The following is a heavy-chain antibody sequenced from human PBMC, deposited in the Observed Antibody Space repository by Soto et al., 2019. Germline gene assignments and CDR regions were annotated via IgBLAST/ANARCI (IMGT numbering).Heavy chain of an antibody. V-gene: IGHV3-49*03. Sequence: GGSLRLSCAASGFTFSDYAMSWFRQAPGKGLEWVGFIRSKAYGGTTEYAASVKGRFTISRDDSKSIAYLQMNSLKTEDTAVYYCTSSRGYSYGFTLDYWGQGTLVTVSS. D-gene: IGHD5-18*01. J-gene: IGHJ4*02. CDR3: TSSRGYSYGFTLDY. CDR1: GFTFSDYA. CDR2: IRSKAYGGTT.